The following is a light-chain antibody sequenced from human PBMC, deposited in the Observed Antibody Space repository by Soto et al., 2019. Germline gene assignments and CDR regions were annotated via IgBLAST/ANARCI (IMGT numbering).Light chain of an antibody. V-gene: IGLV2-14*03. CDR3: SSYTTSNTRQIV. J-gene: IGLJ1*01. CDR2: DVS. CDR1: SSDVGGYNY. Sequence: QSALTQPASVSGSPGQSINISCTGTSSDVGGYNYVSWYQPHPGKAPKLIIYDVSNRPSGVSNPFSGSKSGNTASLTISGLQPEDEADYYCSSYTTSNTRQIVFGTGTKLTVL.